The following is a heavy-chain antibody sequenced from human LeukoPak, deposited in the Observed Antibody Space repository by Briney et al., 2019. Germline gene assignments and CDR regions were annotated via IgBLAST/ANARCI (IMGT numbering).Heavy chain of an antibody. J-gene: IGHJ4*02. Sequence: GGSLSLSCAASGFTFSSYSMNWVRQAPGKGLEWVSYISTSGSYIYYADSVKGRFTISRDNAKNSLYLQMSSLRVEDTAVYYCARDRDYAFDYWGQGTLVTVSS. V-gene: IGHV3-21*01. CDR1: GFTFSSYS. D-gene: IGHD3-16*01. CDR3: ARDRDYAFDY. CDR2: ISTSGSYI.